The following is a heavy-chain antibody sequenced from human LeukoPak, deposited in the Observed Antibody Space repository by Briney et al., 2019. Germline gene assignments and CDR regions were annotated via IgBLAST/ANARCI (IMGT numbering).Heavy chain of an antibody. D-gene: IGHD3-22*01. CDR3: ARRDYYDSSGS. CDR2: IYYKGNT. V-gene: IGHV4-39*07. CDR1: GGSISSRSYY. J-gene: IGHJ4*02. Sequence: SETLSLTCTVSGGSISSRSYYWGWIRQPPGKGLEWIGRIYYKGNTYLNPSLKSRVTISEDTSKNQFSLKLSSVTAADTAVYYCARRDYYDSSGSWGQGTLVTVSS.